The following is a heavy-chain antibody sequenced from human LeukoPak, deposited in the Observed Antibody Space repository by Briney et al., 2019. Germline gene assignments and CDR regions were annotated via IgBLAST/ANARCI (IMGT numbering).Heavy chain of an antibody. J-gene: IGHJ5*02. CDR1: GGTFSSYA. CDR2: IIPIFGTA. D-gene: IGHD4-11*01. CDR3: ARNTATVTTDWSDP. V-gene: IGHV1-69*05. Sequence: ASVKVSCKASGGTFSSYAISWVRQAPGQGLEWMGGIIPIFGTANYAQKFQGRVTITTDESTSTAYMELSSLRSEDTAVYYCARNTATVTTDWSDPWGQGTLVTVSS.